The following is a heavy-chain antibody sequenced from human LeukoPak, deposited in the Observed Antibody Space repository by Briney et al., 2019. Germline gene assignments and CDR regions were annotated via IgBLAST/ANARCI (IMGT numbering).Heavy chain of an antibody. CDR3: ATPRDLTGDEGIDY. V-gene: IGHV1-2*02. CDR1: GHTFTGYY. D-gene: IGHD7-27*01. J-gene: IGHJ4*02. CDR2: INPNSGGT. Sequence: ASVKVSCKASGHTFTGYYMHWVRQAPGQGLEWMGWINPNSGGTNYAQKFQGRVTMTRDTSISTAYMELSRLRSDDTAVYYCATPRDLTGDEGIDYWGQGTLVTVSS.